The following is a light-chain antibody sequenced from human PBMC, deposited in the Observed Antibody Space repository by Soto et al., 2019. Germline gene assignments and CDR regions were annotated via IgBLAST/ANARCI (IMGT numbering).Light chain of an antibody. V-gene: IGKV1-5*01. CDR3: QQYNSYST. Sequence: QMTQSPSTLSASVGDRVTITCRASQSISSWLAWYQQKPGKAPKLLIYDASSLESGVPSRFSGSGSGTEFTLTISSLQPDDFATYYCQQYNSYSTFGQGTKVDIK. CDR1: QSISSW. J-gene: IGKJ1*01. CDR2: DAS.